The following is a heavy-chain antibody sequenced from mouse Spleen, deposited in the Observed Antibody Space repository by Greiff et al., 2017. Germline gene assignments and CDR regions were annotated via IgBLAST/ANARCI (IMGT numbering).Heavy chain of an antibody. V-gene: IGHV5-9-3*01. D-gene: IGHD2-4*01. J-gene: IGHJ3*01. CDR3: ARLFDYDVFAY. CDR2: ISSGGGNT. CDR1: GFTFSSYA. Sequence: EVQLQQSGGGLVKLGGSLKLSCAASGFTFSSYAMSWVRQTPEKRLEWVATISSGGGNTYYPDSVKGRFTISRDNAKNTLYLQMSSLKSEDTAMYYCARLFDYDVFAYWGQGTLVTVSA.